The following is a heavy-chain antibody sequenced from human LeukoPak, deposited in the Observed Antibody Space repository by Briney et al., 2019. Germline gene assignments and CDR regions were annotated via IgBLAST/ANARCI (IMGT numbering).Heavy chain of an antibody. V-gene: IGHV3-30-3*01. J-gene: IGHJ4*02. CDR1: GFTFSSYA. CDR3: ARDLYLYAVAGTGPKD. CDR2: ISYDGSNK. D-gene: IGHD6-19*01. Sequence: GGSLRLSCAASGFTFSSYAMHWVRQAPGKGLEGVAVISYDGSNKYYADSVKGRFTISRDNSKNTLYLQMNSLRAEDTAVYYCARDLYLYAVAGTGPKDWGQGTLVTVSS.